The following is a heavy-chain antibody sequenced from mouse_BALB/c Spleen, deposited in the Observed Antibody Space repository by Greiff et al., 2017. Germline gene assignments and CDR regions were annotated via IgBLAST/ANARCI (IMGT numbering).Heavy chain of an antibody. CDR2: ISNGGGNT. J-gene: IGHJ1*01. Sequence: EVQLVESGGGLVKPGGSLKISCAASGFTFSSYTMSWVRQTPEKRLEWVATISNGGGNTYYPDSVKGRFTISRDNAKNNLYLQMSSLRSEDTALYYCARLGGNYPFYWYLDVWGAGTTVTVSS. V-gene: IGHV5-9*03. CDR3: ARLGGNYPFYWYLDV. CDR1: GFTFSSYT. D-gene: IGHD2-1*01.